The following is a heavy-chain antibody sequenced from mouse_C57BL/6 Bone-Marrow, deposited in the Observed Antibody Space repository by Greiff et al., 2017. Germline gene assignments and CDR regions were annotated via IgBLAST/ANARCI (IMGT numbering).Heavy chain of an antibody. Sequence: EVMLVESGGGLVQPKGSLKLSCAASGFSFNTYAMNWVRQAPGKGLEWVARIRSKSNNYATYYADSVKDRFTISRDDSESMLYLQMNNLETEDTAMYYCVHLLMDYWGQGTSVTVSS. D-gene: IGHD2-1*01. CDR3: VHLLMDY. V-gene: IGHV10-1*01. J-gene: IGHJ4*01. CDR1: GFSFNTYA. CDR2: IRSKSNNYAT.